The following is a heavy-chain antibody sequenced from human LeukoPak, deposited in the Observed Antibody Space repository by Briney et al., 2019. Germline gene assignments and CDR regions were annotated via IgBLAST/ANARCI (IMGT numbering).Heavy chain of an antibody. CDR1: GFTFSSYW. CDR3: ARDKVYYGSGTYGY. J-gene: IGHJ4*02. V-gene: IGHV3-74*01. Sequence: PGGSLRLSCVASGFTFSSYWMHWVRQVPGKGLVWVSHINSDGSSTNYADYVKGRFTISRDNAKNTLYLQMNSLRAEDTAVYFCARDKVYYGSGTYGYWGQGTLVTVSS. CDR2: INSDGSST. D-gene: IGHD3-10*01.